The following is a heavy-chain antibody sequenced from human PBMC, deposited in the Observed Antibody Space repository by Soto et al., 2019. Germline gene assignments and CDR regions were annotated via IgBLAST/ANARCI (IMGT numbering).Heavy chain of an antibody. CDR3: ARGRTESSIGPLLV. J-gene: IGHJ1*01. CDR2: VSPKSGST. CDR1: GYNFFNYG. Sequence: QIQLVQSGAEVKKPGASVKVSCKASGYNFFNYGVSWVRQAPGQGLEWMGWVSPKSGSTDYARKVQGRVTMTTDISTSTAYMELRGLRSGDTAVYFCARGRTESSIGPLLVWGQGTLVSVSS. V-gene: IGHV1-18*01. D-gene: IGHD1-1*01.